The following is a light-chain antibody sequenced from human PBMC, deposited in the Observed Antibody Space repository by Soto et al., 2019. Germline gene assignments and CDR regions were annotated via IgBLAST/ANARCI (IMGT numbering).Light chain of an antibody. J-gene: IGLJ2*01. CDR3: CSSGGGNYDV. Sequence: QPVLTQPPSASGSPGQSVTISCTGTSSDVGGYNYVSWYQQHPGKAPKLLIYEVTKRPSGVPDRFSGSKSGNTASLTVSGLQADDEAEYYCCSSGGGNYDVFGAGTKLTVL. V-gene: IGLV2-8*01. CDR2: EVT. CDR1: SSDVGGYNY.